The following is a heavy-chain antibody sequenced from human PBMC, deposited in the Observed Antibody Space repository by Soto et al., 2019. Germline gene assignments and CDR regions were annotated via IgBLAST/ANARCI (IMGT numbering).Heavy chain of an antibody. V-gene: IGHV4-4*02. CDR2: VYRTGST. CDR3: ARGENLWSGSNYYYVMEV. Sequence: PSETLSLTCAVSGGSISTSNGWSWVRQPPGKGLEWIGEVYRTGSTNYNPSLESRVIVSVDKSKNQFSLKLNSVTAADTAVYYCARGENLWSGSNYYYVMEVWGQGTTVTVSS. CDR1: GGSISTSNG. D-gene: IGHD3-3*01. J-gene: IGHJ6*02.